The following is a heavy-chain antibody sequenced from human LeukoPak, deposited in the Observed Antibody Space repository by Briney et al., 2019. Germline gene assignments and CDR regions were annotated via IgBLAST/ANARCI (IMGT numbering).Heavy chain of an antibody. V-gene: IGHV3-7*01. Sequence: PGGSLRLSCAASGFTFSSYWMSWVRQAPGKGLEWVANIKQDENEKDYVDSVKGRFTISRDNAKNSLYLQMNSLRAEDTAVYYCARVRITLVRGVFITSYYFDYWGRGTLVTVSS. J-gene: IGHJ4*02. CDR2: IKQDENEK. CDR1: GFTFSSYW. CDR3: ARVRITLVRGVFITSYYFDY. D-gene: IGHD3-10*01.